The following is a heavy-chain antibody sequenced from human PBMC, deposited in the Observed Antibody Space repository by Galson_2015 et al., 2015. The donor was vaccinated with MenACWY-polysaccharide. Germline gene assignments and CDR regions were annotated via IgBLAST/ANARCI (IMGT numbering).Heavy chain of an antibody. CDR2: ISSSSGTI. D-gene: IGHD1-1*01. CDR3: ARTTRSYYYSLDV. Sequence: SLRLSCAASGFTFSSYRMNWVRQAPGKGLEWVSYISSSSGTIYYADSVKGRFTISRDNAKNSLYLQMSSLRAEDTAVYYCARTTRSYYYSLDVWGQGTTVTVSS. V-gene: IGHV3-48*01. CDR1: GFTFSSYR. J-gene: IGHJ6*02.